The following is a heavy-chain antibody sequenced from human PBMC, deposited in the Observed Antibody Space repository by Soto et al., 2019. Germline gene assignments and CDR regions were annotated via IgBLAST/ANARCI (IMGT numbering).Heavy chain of an antibody. CDR1: GFTFSSYA. Sequence: GGSLRLSCAASGFTFSSYAMSWVRQAPGKGLEWVSAISGSGGSTYYADSVKGRFTISRDNSKNTLYLQMNSLRAEDTAVYYCAKDSSSCTNGVCYTYYYYYGMDVWGQGTTVTVSS. V-gene: IGHV3-23*01. CDR3: AKDSSSCTNGVCYTYYYYYGMDV. J-gene: IGHJ6*02. CDR2: ISGSGGST. D-gene: IGHD2-8*01.